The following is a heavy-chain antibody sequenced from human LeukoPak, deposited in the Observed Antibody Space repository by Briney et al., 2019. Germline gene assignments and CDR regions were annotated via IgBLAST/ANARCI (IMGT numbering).Heavy chain of an antibody. Sequence: GGSLRLSCAPSGFTFSSYWMSWVRHAPGKGREWVASIKQDGSEKYYVDSVKGRFTISRDNAKNSLYLQMNSLRAEDTAAYYCAKSLPHFDYWGRGTLVTVSS. CDR1: GFTFSSYW. V-gene: IGHV3-7*01. CDR2: IKQDGSEK. D-gene: IGHD5/OR15-5a*01. CDR3: AKSLPHFDY. J-gene: IGHJ4*02.